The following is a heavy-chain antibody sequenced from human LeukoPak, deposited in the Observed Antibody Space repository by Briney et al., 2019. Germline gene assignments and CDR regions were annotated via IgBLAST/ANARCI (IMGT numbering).Heavy chain of an antibody. Sequence: GGSLRLSCAASGFTFSSYCMNWVRQAPGKGLEWVANIKQDGSGKYYVDSVKGRFTISRDNAKNSLYLQMNSLRAEDTAVYYCARDVGDGYKYYYGMDVWGQGTTVTVSS. V-gene: IGHV3-7*01. D-gene: IGHD5-24*01. CDR1: GFTFSSYC. CDR3: ARDVGDGYKYYYGMDV. CDR2: IKQDGSGK. J-gene: IGHJ6*02.